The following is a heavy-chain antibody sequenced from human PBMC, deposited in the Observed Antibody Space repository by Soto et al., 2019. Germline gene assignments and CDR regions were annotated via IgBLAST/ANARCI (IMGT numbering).Heavy chain of an antibody. V-gene: IGHV4-30-2*01. D-gene: IGHD4-17*01. CDR3: ARDYGGLFDY. CDR2: IYHSGST. CDR1: GGSINSGGYS. Sequence: SETLSLTCAVSGGSINSGGYSWSWIRQPPEKGLEWIGYIYHSGSTYYNPSLKSRVTISVDRSKNQFSLKLSSVTAADTAVYYCARDYGGLFDYWGQGTLVTVSS. J-gene: IGHJ4*02.